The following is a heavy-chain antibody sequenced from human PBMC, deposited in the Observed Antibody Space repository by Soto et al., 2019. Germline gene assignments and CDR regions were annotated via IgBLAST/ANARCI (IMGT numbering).Heavy chain of an antibody. CDR1: GDSVSSVGFH. V-gene: IGHV4-30-4*01. CDR3: ARDRVYSSSPSYDFDY. J-gene: IGHJ4*02. CDR2: IYNGGST. D-gene: IGHD6-6*01. Sequence: TLSLTCTVSGDSVSSVGFHWAWLRRPPGKGLEWIGYIYNGGSTHYNPSLKSRVTISVDTSKNQFSLKLSSVTAADTAVYYCARDRVYSSSPSYDFDYWGQGTLVTVSS.